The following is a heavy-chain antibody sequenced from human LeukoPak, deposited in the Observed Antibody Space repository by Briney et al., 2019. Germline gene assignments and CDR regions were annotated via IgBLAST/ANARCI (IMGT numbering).Heavy chain of an antibody. CDR1: GFTVSSNY. CDR2: IYSGGST. CDR3: ARIDSSGYNIDY. V-gene: IGHV3-53*01. D-gene: IGHD3-22*01. J-gene: IGHJ4*02. Sequence: GGSLRLSCAASGFTVSSNYMSWVRQAPGKGLEWVSVIYSGGSTYYADSVKGRLTISRDNSKNTLYLQMNSLRAEDTAVYYCARIDSSGYNIDYWGQGTLVTVSS.